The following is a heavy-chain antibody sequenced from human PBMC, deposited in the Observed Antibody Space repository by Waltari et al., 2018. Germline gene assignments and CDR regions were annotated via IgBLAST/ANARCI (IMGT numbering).Heavy chain of an antibody. Sequence: QVQLVQSGAEVKKPGSSVKVSCKASGGTFSSYAISWVRQAPGQGLEWMGGIIPICGTANYAKKFQGRVTITADESTSTTYMELSSLRSEDTAVYYCAIPTLDYGDYYYYGMDVWGQGTTVTVSS. CDR1: GGTFSSYA. D-gene: IGHD4-17*01. CDR2: IIPICGTA. J-gene: IGHJ6*02. CDR3: AIPTLDYGDYYYYGMDV. V-gene: IGHV1-69*01.